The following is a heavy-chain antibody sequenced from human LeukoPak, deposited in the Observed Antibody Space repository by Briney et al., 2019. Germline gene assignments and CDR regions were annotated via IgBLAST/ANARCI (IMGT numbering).Heavy chain of an antibody. V-gene: IGHV3-20*04. J-gene: IGHJ4*02. CDR1: GSTFDDYG. CDR2: INWNGGST. D-gene: IGHD6-13*01. CDR3: AKDVASAYGAAAGGFDY. Sequence: GGSLRLSCAASGSTFDDYGMSWVRQVPGKGLEWVSGINWNGGSTGNADSVKGRFTISRDNAKNSLYLQMNSLRGEDTALYYCAKDVASAYGAAAGGFDYWGQGTLVTVSS.